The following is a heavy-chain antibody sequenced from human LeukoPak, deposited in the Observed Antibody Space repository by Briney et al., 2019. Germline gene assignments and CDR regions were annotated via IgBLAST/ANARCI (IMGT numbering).Heavy chain of an antibody. D-gene: IGHD2-8*02. Sequence: GGSLRLSCAASGFTFDDYAMHWVRQAPGEGLVGVSRISRNSGSIGYEDSVKGRFTISRDNAKNSLYLQMNSLRAEDMAIYYCAKGLDSMSGVLADDSGAFDIWGKGTTVTVSS. V-gene: IGHV3-9*03. CDR3: AKGLDSMSGVLADDSGAFDI. J-gene: IGHJ3*02. CDR1: GFTFDDYA. CDR2: ISRNSGSI.